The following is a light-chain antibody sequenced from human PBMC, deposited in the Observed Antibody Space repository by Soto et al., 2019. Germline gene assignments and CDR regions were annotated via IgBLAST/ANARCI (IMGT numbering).Light chain of an antibody. CDR2: AXS. Sequence: EIVLTQSPGTLSSSRGERATSSXGASDTVITKLAWYQHKPGXAPRXXXYAXSTRATGVPTRLSGSRSGEEFTLTINSLQSEYFAVYYCQPYNNLPRTFGGGTKVDIK. J-gene: IGKJ4*01. V-gene: IGKV3-15*01. CDR3: QPYNNLPRT. CDR1: DTVITK.